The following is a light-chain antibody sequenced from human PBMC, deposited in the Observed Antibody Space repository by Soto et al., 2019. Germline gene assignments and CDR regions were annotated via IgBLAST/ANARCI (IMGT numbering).Light chain of an antibody. CDR3: QQYNNWPPLN. CDR1: QSVSNN. J-gene: IGKJ5*01. CDR2: GAS. V-gene: IGKV3-15*01. Sequence: EIVMTHSPATLSVSPGERATLCCRASQSVSNNFASYQQKPGQAPPLLIYGASTRATGIPASFSGSGSGTEFTLTTSSLQSEDCGVYYCQQYNNWPPLNFGQGTRRELK.